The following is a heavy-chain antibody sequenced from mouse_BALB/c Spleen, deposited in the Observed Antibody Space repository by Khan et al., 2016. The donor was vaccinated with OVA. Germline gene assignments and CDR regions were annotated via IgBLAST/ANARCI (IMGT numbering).Heavy chain of an antibody. D-gene: IGHD4-1*01. CDR2: ISSDGSYT. Sequence: VQLQQSGGDLVKPGGSLKLSCAASGFTFSSYGMSWVRQTPDKRLEWVATISSDGSYTYYPDSVKGRFTISRDNVKNTLYLQMSSLKSEDTAMYYCASHLTGSFAYWGQGTLVTVSA. CDR1: GFTFSSYG. V-gene: IGHV5-6*01. J-gene: IGHJ3*01. CDR3: ASHLTGSFAY.